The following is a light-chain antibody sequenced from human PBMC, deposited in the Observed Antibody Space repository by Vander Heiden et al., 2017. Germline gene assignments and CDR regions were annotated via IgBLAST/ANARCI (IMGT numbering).Light chain of an antibody. J-gene: IGKJ1*01. V-gene: IGKV1-5*03. CDR2: KAY. CDR1: QSVGFW. CDR3: QKDNSYPWT. Sequence: DIQMMQSPSSLSASVGDTVTITCRAGQSVGFWLAWYQQKPGKAPNLLNYKAYRLESGVPSRFSGKAAGTEFTLTISILQPDDFATYCCQKDNSYPWTFGHGTKLEIK.